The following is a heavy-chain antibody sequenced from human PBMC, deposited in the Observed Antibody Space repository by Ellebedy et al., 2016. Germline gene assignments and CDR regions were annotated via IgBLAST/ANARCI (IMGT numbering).Heavy chain of an antibody. D-gene: IGHD5-18*01. J-gene: IGHJ4*02. CDR2: IKSKTDGGAA. Sequence: LSLTCAASGFTFSNAWMNWVRQAPGKGLEWVGRIKSKTDGGAADCAAPVKGRFTISRDDSKNTLYLQMNSLKTEDTAVYFCTTVYRYNYDSVWGQGTLVTVSS. CDR3: TTVYRYNYDSV. CDR1: GFTFSNAW. V-gene: IGHV3-15*01.